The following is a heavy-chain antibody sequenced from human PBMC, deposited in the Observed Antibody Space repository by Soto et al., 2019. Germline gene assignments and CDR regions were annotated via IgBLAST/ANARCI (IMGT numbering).Heavy chain of an antibody. Sequence: QVQLVQSGAEVKKPGSSVRVSCKASGGPFSNISLSWVRQAPGQGLEWMRRVIPILGIVNFAQKFQGRVTINADNSTSTSYLELSSLRSEYTAIDYCARYIFGVLRDYYYGMDVWGKGTTVTVSS. CDR2: VIPILGIV. CDR3: ARYIFGVLRDYYYGMDV. CDR1: GGPFSNIS. V-gene: IGHV1-69*02. D-gene: IGHD3-3*02. J-gene: IGHJ6*04.